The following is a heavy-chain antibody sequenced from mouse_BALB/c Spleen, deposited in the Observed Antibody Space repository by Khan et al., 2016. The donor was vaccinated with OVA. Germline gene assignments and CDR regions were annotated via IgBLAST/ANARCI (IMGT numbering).Heavy chain of an antibody. CDR2: IWHDGST. Sequence: QVQLKESGPGLVVPSQSLSITCTISGFSLTNYGVHWVRQPPGKGLEWLVVIWHDGSTTYNSALKSRLTISKDNSKSQVFLKMNSLQTDDTAMYFGARQPYYHYNIMDYWGQGTSVTVSS. V-gene: IGHV2-6-1*01. J-gene: IGHJ4*01. CDR1: GFSLTNYG. D-gene: IGHD2-10*01. CDR3: ARQPYYHYNIMDY.